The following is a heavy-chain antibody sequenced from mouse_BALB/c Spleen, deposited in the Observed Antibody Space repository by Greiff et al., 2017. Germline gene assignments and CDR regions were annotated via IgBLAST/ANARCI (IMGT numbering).Heavy chain of an antibody. J-gene: IGHJ2*01. CDR1: GFNIKDTY. V-gene: IGHV14-3*02. CDR3: ACLGSFDY. Sequence: EVQLQESGAELVKPGASVKLSCTASGFNIKDTYMHWVKQRPEQGLEWIGRIDPANGNTKYDPKFQGKATITADTSSNTAYLQLSSLTSEDTAVYYCACLGSFDYWGQGTTLTVSS. CDR2: IDPANGNT. D-gene: IGHD4-1*01.